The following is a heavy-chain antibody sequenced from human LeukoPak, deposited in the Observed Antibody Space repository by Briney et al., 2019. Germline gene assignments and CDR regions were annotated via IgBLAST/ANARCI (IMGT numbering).Heavy chain of an antibody. J-gene: IGHJ6*02. D-gene: IGHD3-16*01. CDR2: TYYSGST. CDR1: GGSISSGGYY. Sequence: PSETLSLTCTVSGGSISSGGYYWIWIRQHPGKGLEWIGYTYYSGSTYYNPSLKSRVTISVDTSKSQLSLNLRSVTAADTAVYYCARDLSDDGSPYTHYGMAVWGQGTTVTVSS. CDR3: ARDLSDDGSPYTHYGMAV. V-gene: IGHV4-31*03.